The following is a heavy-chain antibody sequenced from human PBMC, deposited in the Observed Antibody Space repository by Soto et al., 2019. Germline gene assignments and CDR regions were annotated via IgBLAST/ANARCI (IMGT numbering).Heavy chain of an antibody. CDR1: GGSISSYY. Sequence: SETLSLTCTVSGGSISSYYWSWIRQPPGKGLEWIGYIYYSGSTNYNPSLKSRVTISVDTSKNQFSLKLSSVTAADTAVYYCARDNCGGDCYSFFASGAFDIWGQGTMVTVSS. V-gene: IGHV4-59*01. CDR2: IYYSGST. D-gene: IGHD2-21*02. CDR3: ARDNCGGDCYSFFASGAFDI. J-gene: IGHJ3*02.